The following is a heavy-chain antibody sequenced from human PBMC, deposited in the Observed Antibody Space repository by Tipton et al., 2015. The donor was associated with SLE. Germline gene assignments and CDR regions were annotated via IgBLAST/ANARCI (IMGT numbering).Heavy chain of an antibody. Sequence: SLRLSCAASGFTFSNYEMNWVRQAPGKGLEWISYITTSGSDIFYADSVKGRFTVSRDNAKDTLYLQMNSLRAEDTAVYYCARIHYYGSGSRDYWGQGTLVTVSS. CDR1: GFTFSNYE. CDR3: ARIHYYGSGSRDY. D-gene: IGHD3-10*01. CDR2: ITTSGSDI. V-gene: IGHV3-48*03. J-gene: IGHJ4*02.